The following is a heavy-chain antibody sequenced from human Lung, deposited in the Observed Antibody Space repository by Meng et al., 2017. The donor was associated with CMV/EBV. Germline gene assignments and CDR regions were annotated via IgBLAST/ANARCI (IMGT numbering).Heavy chain of an antibody. CDR1: GFTVRNNY. J-gene: IGHJ6*02. Sequence: GGSXRLXCAASGFTVRNNYMSWVRQAPGKGLEWVSVIYSDGYTYYADSVKGRFTIFRDNSKDTLYLQMNSLRAEDTAVYYCAREGYCGSTTCSSSYYYGMDVWXQGTTVTVSS. CDR3: AREGYCGSTTCSSSYYYGMDV. CDR2: IYSDGYT. D-gene: IGHD2-2*01. V-gene: IGHV3-53*01.